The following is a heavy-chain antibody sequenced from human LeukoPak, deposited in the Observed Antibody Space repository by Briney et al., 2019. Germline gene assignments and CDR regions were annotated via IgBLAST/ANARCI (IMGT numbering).Heavy chain of an antibody. V-gene: IGHV4-34*01. J-gene: IGHJ4*02. CDR1: GGSFSGYY. Sequence: SETLSLTCAVYGGSFSGYYWSWIRQPPGKGLEWIGEINHSGSTNYNPSLKSRVTISVDTSKNQFSLKLSSVTAADTAVYYCARHRVQLWLRAFDYWGQGTLVTVSS. CDR3: ARHRVQLWLRAFDY. CDR2: INHSGST. D-gene: IGHD5-18*01.